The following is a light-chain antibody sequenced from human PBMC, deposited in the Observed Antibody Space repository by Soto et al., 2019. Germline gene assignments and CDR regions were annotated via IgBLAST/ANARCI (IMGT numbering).Light chain of an antibody. CDR1: QSISSW. J-gene: IGKJ1*01. CDR3: QQYNSHSCT. CDR2: DAS. V-gene: IGKV1-5*01. Sequence: DIQMTQSPSTLSASVGDRVTITCRASQSISSWLAWYQQKPGKAPNLLIYDASSLESGVPSRFIGSGSATEFSLTISCLQPTDFAADYCQQYNSHSCTFGQGTKVEIK.